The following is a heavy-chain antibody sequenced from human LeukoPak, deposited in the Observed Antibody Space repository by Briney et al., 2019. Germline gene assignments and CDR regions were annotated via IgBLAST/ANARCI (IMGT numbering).Heavy chain of an antibody. CDR2: INPNSGGT. V-gene: IGHV1-2*02. Sequence: ASVKVSCKASGYTFTGYYMHWVRQAPGQGLEWMGWINPNSGGTNYAQTFQGRVTMTRDTSITTAYMELSSLRSDDTAVYYCARLRDSSSYYFDYWGQGTLVTVSS. CDR1: GYTFTGYY. J-gene: IGHJ4*02. CDR3: ARLRDSSSYYFDY.